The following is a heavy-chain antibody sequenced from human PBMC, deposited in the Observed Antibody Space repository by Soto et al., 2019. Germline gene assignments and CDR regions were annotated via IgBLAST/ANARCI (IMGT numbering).Heavy chain of an antibody. CDR1: GYTFTGYY. V-gene: IGHV1-2*02. Sequence: AAVKVSCKASGYTFTGYYRHGVRQATGQGLEWMGWINPNSGGTNYAQKFQGRVTMTRDTSISTAYMELSRLRSDDTAVYYCVRALDTALAWPSFDYWGQGTLVTVSS. J-gene: IGHJ4*02. CDR2: INPNSGGT. D-gene: IGHD5-18*01. CDR3: VRALDTALAWPSFDY.